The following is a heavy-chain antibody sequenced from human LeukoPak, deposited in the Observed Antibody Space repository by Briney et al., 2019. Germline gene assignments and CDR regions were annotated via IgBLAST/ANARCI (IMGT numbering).Heavy chain of an antibody. J-gene: IGHJ4*02. CDR2: IYHSGST. CDR1: GGSISSGGYS. Sequence: PSETLSLTCAVSGGSISSGGYSWSWIRQPPGKGLEWIGYIYHSGSTYCNPSLKSRVTISVDRSKNQFSLKLSSVTAADTAVYYCARGAPFDYWGQGTLVTVSS. V-gene: IGHV4-30-2*01. CDR3: ARGAPFDY.